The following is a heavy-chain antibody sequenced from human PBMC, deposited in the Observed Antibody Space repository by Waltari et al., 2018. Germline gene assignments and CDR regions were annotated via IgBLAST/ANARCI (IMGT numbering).Heavy chain of an antibody. J-gene: IGHJ4*02. Sequence: VQLVESGGGLAQPGGSLRLSCTASGFTFTNRWMNWVRQGPGKGLMWVSRVKSDGTTTNYADSVRGRFTMSRDNAKNTVYLQMNSLRVDDTAVYFCVRAFGDYVSPVFDFWGQGVMVSVSS. V-gene: IGHV3-74*01. CDR2: VKSDGTTT. CDR1: GFTFTNRW. CDR3: VRAFGDYVSPVFDF. D-gene: IGHD3-16*01.